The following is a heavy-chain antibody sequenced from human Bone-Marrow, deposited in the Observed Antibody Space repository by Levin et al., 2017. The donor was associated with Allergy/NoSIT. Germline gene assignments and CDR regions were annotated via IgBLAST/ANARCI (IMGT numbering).Heavy chain of an antibody. CDR1: GYTLSELS. CDR2: LDPKDGDT. V-gene: IGHV1-24*01. CDR3: ATAQYYYDSRGYHYYFDY. D-gene: IGHD3-22*01. J-gene: IGHJ4*02. Sequence: GASVKVSCKVSGYTLSELSMHWRRQAPGKGLEYMGRLDPKDGDTNFAQKFQGRVTLTEDTSTETAHMDLTNLSSEDTAVYYCATAQYYYDSRGYHYYFDYWGPGTLVTVSS.